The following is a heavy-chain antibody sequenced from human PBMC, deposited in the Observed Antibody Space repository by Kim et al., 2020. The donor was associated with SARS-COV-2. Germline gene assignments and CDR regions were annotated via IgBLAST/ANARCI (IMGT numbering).Heavy chain of an antibody. CDR2: ISGSGGNT. CDR1: GFTFNSYA. V-gene: IGHV3-23*01. J-gene: IGHJ4*02. Sequence: GGSLRLSCAASGFTFNSYAMSWVRQAPGKGLEWVSAISGSGGNTYYADSVKGRFAISRDNSENTLYLQMSSLRAEDTAVYYCAKEGSYCSSTTCYQYFDYWGQGTLVTVSS. D-gene: IGHD2-2*01. CDR3: AKEGSYCSSTTCYQYFDY.